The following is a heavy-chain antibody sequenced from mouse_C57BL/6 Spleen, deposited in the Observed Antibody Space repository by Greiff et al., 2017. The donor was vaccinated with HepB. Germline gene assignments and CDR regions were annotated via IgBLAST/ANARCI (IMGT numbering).Heavy chain of an antibody. Sequence: VQLQQSGPELVKPGASVKISCKASGYAFSSSWMNWVKQRPGKGLEWIGRIYPGDGDTNYNGKFKGKATLTADKSSSTAYMQLSSLTSEDSAVSLCSTEPYVDYWGQGTTLTVSS. CDR3: STEPYVDY. CDR2: IYPGDGDT. J-gene: IGHJ2*01. CDR1: GYAFSSSW. D-gene: IGHD1-1*01. V-gene: IGHV1-82*01.